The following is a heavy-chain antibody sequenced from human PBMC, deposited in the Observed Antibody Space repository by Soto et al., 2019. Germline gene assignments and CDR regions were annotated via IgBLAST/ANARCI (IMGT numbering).Heavy chain of an antibody. D-gene: IGHD3-3*01. Sequence: SETLSLTCTVSGGSISSYYWSWIRQPPGKGLEWIGYIYYSGSTNYNPSLKSRVTISVDTSKNQFSLKLSSVTAADTAVYYCARGIWSGTGYYYYYMDVWGKGTTVTVSS. CDR3: ARGIWSGTGYYYYYMDV. CDR1: GGSISSYY. CDR2: IYYSGST. V-gene: IGHV4-59*01. J-gene: IGHJ6*03.